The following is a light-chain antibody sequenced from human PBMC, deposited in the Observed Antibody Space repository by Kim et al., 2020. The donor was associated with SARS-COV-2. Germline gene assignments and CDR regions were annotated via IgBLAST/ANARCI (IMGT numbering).Light chain of an antibody. V-gene: IGLV3-19*01. J-gene: IGLJ2*01. CDR2: GKN. Sequence: SSELTQDPAVSVALGQTVRITFQGDSLRSYYATWYQQKPGQAPILVIYGKNNRPSGIPDRFSGFSSGNTASLTITGTQAGDEADYYCNSRDSNDNVVFGGGTQLAIL. CDR3: NSRDSNDNVV. CDR1: SLRSYY.